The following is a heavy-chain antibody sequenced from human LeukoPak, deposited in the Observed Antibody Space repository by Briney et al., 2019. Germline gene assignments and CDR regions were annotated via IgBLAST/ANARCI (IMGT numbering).Heavy chain of an antibody. D-gene: IGHD3-10*01. CDR2: IKSRTDGGT. CDR3: STVGYYYGSGSYSYYSDY. V-gene: IGHV3-15*01. J-gene: IGHJ4*02. CDR1: GFTFNSFW. Sequence: PGGSLRLSCAASGFTFNSFWMHWVRQAPGKGLEWVGRIKSRTDGGTTSAKGRFSISRDDSKNTLYLQMNSLKTEDTAVYYCSTVGYYYGSGSYSYYSDYWGQGTLVTVSS.